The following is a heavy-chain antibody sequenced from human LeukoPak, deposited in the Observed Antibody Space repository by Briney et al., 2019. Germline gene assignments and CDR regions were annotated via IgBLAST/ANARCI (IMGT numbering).Heavy chain of an antibody. CDR1: GGSFSGYY. V-gene: IGHV4-34*01. D-gene: IGHD4-23*01. J-gene: IGHJ6*03. CDR2: INHSGST. Sequence: SETLSLTCAVYGGSFSGYYWSWIRQPSGKGLEWIGEINHSGSTNYNPSLKSRVTISVDTSKNQFSLKLSSVTAADTAVYYCARRRRVTPYYYMDVWGKGTTVTVSS. CDR3: ARRRRVTPYYYMDV.